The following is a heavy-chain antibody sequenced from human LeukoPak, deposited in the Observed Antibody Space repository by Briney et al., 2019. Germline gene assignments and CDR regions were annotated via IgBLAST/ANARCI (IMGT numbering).Heavy chain of an antibody. CDR2: ISYDGSNK. Sequence: GGSLRLSCAASGFTFSSYAMHWVRQAPGKGLEWVAVISYDGSNKYYADSVKGRFTISRDNSKNTLFLQMNGLRAEDAAVYYCVRGNDYGGPHYWGQGTLVTVSS. CDR1: GFTFSSYA. V-gene: IGHV3-30-3*01. D-gene: IGHD4-23*01. J-gene: IGHJ4*02. CDR3: VRGNDYGGPHY.